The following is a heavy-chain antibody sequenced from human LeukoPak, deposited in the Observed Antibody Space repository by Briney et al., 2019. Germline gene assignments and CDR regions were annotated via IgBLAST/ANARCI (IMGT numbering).Heavy chain of an antibody. J-gene: IGHJ4*02. Sequence: SETLSLTCVVSGGSLSTHHWSWIWQSPGRGLEWIGYISDSGSTNYNPSLKSRVTISVDTSKNQFSLMLSSVTAADTAVYYCARGYDSSAYYPFNYWGQGTLVTVSS. V-gene: IGHV4-59*11. CDR3: ARGYDSSAYYPFNY. CDR1: GGSLSTHH. D-gene: IGHD3-22*01. CDR2: ISDSGST.